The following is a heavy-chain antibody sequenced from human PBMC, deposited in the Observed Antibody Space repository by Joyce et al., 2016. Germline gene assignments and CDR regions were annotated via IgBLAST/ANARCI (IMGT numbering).Heavy chain of an antibody. CDR3: ARDFYSGAPDF. CDR1: GRSISSGDYY. CDR2: SYDSETT. Sequence: QVQLQESGPGLVKPSQTLSLTCTVSGRSISSGDYYWSWLRQHPGKGLEWIGYSYDSETTYYTPSLKSRLTISLDTSKNQFSLKLSSVTAADTAVYYCARDFYSGAPDFWGQGTLVTVSS. V-gene: IGHV4-30-4*01. D-gene: IGHD3-3*01. J-gene: IGHJ4*02.